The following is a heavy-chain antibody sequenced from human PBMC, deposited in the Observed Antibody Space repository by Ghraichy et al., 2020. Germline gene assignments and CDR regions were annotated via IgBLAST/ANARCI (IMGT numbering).Heavy chain of an antibody. J-gene: IGHJ5*01. CDR2: INHSGST. V-gene: IGHV4-34*01. CDR1: GGSFSGYY. Sequence: SETLSLTCAVYGGSFSGYYWSWIRQPPGKGLEWIGEINHSGSTNYNPSLKSRVTISVDTSKNQFSLKLSSVTAADTAVYYCARGRGGTIFGAWLSKPGNWFDPWGQGTLVTVSS. CDR3: ARGRGGTIFGAWLSKPGNWFDP. D-gene: IGHD3-3*01.